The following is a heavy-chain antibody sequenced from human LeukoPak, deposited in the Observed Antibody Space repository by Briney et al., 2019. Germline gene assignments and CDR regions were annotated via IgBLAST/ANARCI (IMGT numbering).Heavy chain of an antibody. D-gene: IGHD4-23*01. V-gene: IGHV5-51*01. J-gene: IGHJ6*02. CDR3: ARRHDGGGWNYYAMDV. CDR1: EYSFTSYW. CDR2: IWPGDSET. Sequence: AESLKISCNGSEYSFTSYWIGWVRQMPGKGLEWMGIIWPGDSETRYSPSFERQVTISADKSISTAYLQWSSLNASDTGMYFCARRHDGGGWNYYAMDVWGQATTVTVSS.